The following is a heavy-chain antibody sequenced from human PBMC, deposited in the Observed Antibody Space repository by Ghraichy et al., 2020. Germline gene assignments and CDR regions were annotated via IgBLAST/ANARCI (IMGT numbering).Heavy chain of an antibody. CDR1: GFTFSAFD. CDR3: ARASSVQRFYYFDGMDV. J-gene: IGHJ6*02. D-gene: IGHD3-10*01. CDR2: ISSTSRNK. Sequence: GGSLRLSCVGSGFTFSAFDLNWVRQSPGKGLDWVSYISSTSRNKFYAGSVEGRFTISRDNARNTLYLQLSSLRVEDMGIYFCARASSVQRFYYFDGMDVCGQGTTVTLAS. V-gene: IGHV3-48*01.